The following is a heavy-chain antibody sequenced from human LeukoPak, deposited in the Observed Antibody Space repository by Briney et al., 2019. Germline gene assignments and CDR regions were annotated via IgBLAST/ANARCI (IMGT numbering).Heavy chain of an antibody. Sequence: SGGSLRLSCAASGFTFDDYGMSWVRQAPGKGLEWVSGINGNGGSTGYADSVKGRFTISRDNAKNSLYLQMNSLRAEDTALYYCARVVVEYCRGGSCYYSGLDYWGQGTLVTVSS. CDR1: GFTFDDYG. V-gene: IGHV3-20*04. J-gene: IGHJ4*02. CDR3: ARVVVEYCRGGSCYYSGLDY. CDR2: INGNGGST. D-gene: IGHD2-15*01.